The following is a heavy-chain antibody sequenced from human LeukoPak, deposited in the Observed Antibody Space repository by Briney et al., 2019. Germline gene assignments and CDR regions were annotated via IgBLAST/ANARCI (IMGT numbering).Heavy chain of an antibody. CDR3: ARKGWVIKPSRGYMDV. V-gene: IGHV3-53*01. D-gene: IGHD3-16*02. Sequence: GGSLRLSCAASGLTVVTNYMTWVRQAPGKGLEWVSIIFSGGSTYYADSVKGRFTISRDNSNNTLYLQMNGLRVEDTAVYYCARKGWVIKPSRGYMDVWGKGTTVTVSS. CDR2: IFSGGST. CDR1: GLTVVTNY. J-gene: IGHJ6*03.